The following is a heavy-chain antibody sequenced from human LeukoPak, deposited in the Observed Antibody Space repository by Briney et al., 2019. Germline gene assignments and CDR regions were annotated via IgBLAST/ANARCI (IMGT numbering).Heavy chain of an antibody. CDR3: VPHYFDSSGYYHGY. D-gene: IGHD3-22*01. V-gene: IGHV3-7*01. CDR1: GFTIIKYW. J-gene: IGHJ4*02. CDR2: INQGGSEK. Sequence: GGSLRLSCAASGFTIIKYWMCWVRQAPGKGLEWVANINQGGSEKDYVDSVKGRFTISRDNAKNSLFLQMNSLRAEDTALYYCVPHYFDSSGYYHGYWGQGTLVTVSS.